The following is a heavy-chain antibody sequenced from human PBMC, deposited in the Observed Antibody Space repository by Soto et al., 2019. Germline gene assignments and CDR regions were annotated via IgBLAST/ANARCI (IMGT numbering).Heavy chain of an antibody. D-gene: IGHD2-8*01. Sequence: QVQLVESGGGVVQPGRSLRLSCAASGFTFMSYGMHWVRQAPGKGLEWVAFISYDGRNEYYADSVKGRFTISRDTSWNTLFLQMKSLSAEDTAVYYCAIGGYCTTGVCPHYFLDFWGQGTTVTISS. V-gene: IGHV3-30*03. J-gene: IGHJ3*01. CDR1: GFTFMSYG. CDR3: AIGGYCTTGVCPHYFLDF. CDR2: ISYDGRNE.